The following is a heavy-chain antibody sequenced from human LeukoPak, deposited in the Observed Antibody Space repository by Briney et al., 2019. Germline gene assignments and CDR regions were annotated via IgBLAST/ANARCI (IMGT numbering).Heavy chain of an antibody. CDR2: IYYSGST. V-gene: IGHV4-59*01. CDR1: GGSISSYY. CDR3: ARALRYFDWAYPTNWFDP. Sequence: SETLSLTCTVSGGSISSYYWGWIRQPPGKGLEWIGYIYYSGSTNYNPSLKSRVTISVDTSKNQFSLKLSSVTAADTAVYYCARALRYFDWAYPTNWFDPWGQGTLVTVSS. J-gene: IGHJ5*02. D-gene: IGHD3-9*01.